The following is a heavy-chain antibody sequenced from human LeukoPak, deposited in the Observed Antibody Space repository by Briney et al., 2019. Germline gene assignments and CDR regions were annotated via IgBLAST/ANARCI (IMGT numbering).Heavy chain of an antibody. V-gene: IGHV3-53*01. Sequence: GGSLRLSCAASGFTVSSNYMSWVRQAPGKGLEWVSVIYSGGSTYYADSVKGRFTISRDNSKNTLYLQMNSLRAEDTAVYYCAKDYYYGSGTPPNWFDPWGQGTLVTVSS. CDR3: AKDYYYGSGTPPNWFDP. J-gene: IGHJ5*02. CDR1: GFTVSSNY. D-gene: IGHD3-10*01. CDR2: IYSGGST.